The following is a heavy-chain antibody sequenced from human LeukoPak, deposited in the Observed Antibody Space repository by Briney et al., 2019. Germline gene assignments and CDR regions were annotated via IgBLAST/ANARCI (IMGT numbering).Heavy chain of an antibody. CDR2: IYYSGST. CDR3: ARGKYHYDSRPVAGWYFDY. CDR1: GVSISSYY. D-gene: IGHD3-22*01. V-gene: IGHV4-59*01. J-gene: IGHJ4*02. Sequence: SETLSLTCTVSGVSISSYYWSWIRQPPGKGLEWIGYIYYSGSTNYNPSLKSRVTISVDTPKNQFSLKLSSVTAADTAVYYCARGKYHYDSRPVAGWYFDYWGQGTLVTVSS.